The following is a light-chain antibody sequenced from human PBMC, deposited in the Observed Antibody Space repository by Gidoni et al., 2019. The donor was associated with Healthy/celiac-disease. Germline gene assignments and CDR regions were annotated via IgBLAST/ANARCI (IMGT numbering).Light chain of an antibody. Sequence: EIVLTQSPATRSLSPGDRATLSCRASQSVSSYLAWYQQKPGQAPRLLIYDASNRAPGIPARFSGSGSGTDFPLTISRLEPEDFAVYYCQQRSNWPPSFGQGTRLEIK. CDR1: QSVSSY. J-gene: IGKJ5*01. V-gene: IGKV3-11*01. CDR2: DAS. CDR3: QQRSNWPPS.